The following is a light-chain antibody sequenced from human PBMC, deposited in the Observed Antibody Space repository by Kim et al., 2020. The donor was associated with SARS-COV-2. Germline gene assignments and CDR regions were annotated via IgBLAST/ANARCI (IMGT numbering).Light chain of an antibody. CDR2: DAS. CDR3: QQRTTSIT. V-gene: IGKV3-11*01. J-gene: IGKJ4*01. CDR1: QSVGSQ. Sequence: DTVLTQSPATLSLSPGERATLSCKASQSVGSQLAWYQQKPGQPPRLLIYDASNRAAGIPARFSGSGSGTDFTLTISSLEPEDFAVYYWQQRTTSITFGGGTKVDIK.